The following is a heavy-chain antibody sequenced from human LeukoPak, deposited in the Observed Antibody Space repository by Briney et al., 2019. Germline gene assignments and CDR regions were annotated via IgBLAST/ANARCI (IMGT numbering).Heavy chain of an antibody. CDR2: IYYSGST. CDR1: GGSISSSSYS. D-gene: IGHD3-22*01. CDR3: ARVVQSTDSSGLYLPEYFQH. V-gene: IGHV4-39*07. Sequence: SETLSLTCTVSGGSISSSSYSWGWIRKPPGKGLEWFGRIYYSGSTDYNPSLKRRFTISVDTSKNQYSLKLSSVTAADTAVYYCARVVQSTDSSGLYLPEYFQHWGQGTLVTVSS. J-gene: IGHJ1*01.